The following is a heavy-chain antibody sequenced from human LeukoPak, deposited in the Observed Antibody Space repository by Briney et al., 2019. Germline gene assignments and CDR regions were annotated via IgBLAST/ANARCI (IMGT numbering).Heavy chain of an antibody. D-gene: IGHD7-27*01. CDR1: GGSFSGYY. CDR2: INHSGST. Sequence: KPSETLSLTCAVYGGSFSGYYWSWIRRPPGKGLEWIGEINHSGSTNYIPSLKSRVTISVDTSKNQFSLKLSSVTAADTAVYYCARGLGHYYYMDVWGKGTTVTVSS. J-gene: IGHJ6*03. V-gene: IGHV4-34*01. CDR3: ARGLGHYYYMDV.